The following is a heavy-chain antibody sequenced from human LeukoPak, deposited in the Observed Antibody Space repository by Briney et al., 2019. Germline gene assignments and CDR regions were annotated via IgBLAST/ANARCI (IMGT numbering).Heavy chain of an antibody. CDR1: GFTVSSNY. CDR3: AKSYSNGWFAVDH. CDR2: IYSGGST. V-gene: IGHV3-53*05. Sequence: PGGSLRLSCAASGFTVSSNYMSWVRQAPGKGLEWVSVIYSGGSTYYADSVKGRFTISRDNSKNTLYLQMNSLRAEDTAVYYCAKSYSNGWFAVDHWGQGTLVTVSS. D-gene: IGHD6-19*01. J-gene: IGHJ4*02.